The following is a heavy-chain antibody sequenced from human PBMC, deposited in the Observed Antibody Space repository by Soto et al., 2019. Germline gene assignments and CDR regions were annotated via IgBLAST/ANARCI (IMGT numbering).Heavy chain of an antibody. J-gene: IGHJ4*02. CDR2: IYYSGST. Sequence: SETLSLTCTVSGGSISSYYWSWIRQPPGKGLEWIGYIYYSGSTNYNPSLKSRVTISVDTSKNQFSLKLSSVTAADTAVYYCARRSYYYDSSGYGTPYFDYWGQGTLVTVSS. D-gene: IGHD3-22*01. CDR1: GGSISSYY. CDR3: ARRSYYYDSSGYGTPYFDY. V-gene: IGHV4-59*08.